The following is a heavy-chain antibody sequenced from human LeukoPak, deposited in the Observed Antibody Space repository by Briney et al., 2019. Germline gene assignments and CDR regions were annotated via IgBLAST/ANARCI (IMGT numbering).Heavy chain of an antibody. D-gene: IGHD1-1*01. CDR2: ISGSGGRI. Sequence: PGGSLRLSCAAPGFTFSSYSMSSVRQAPGKGLEWGSSISGSGGRIDYADSVKGRFTISRDNSKNTLSLQMNSLTAEDTAVYYCAKNPRLEGWIYFDSWGQGILVTVSS. V-gene: IGHV3-23*01. J-gene: IGHJ4*02. CDR1: GFTFSSYS. CDR3: AKNPRLEGWIYFDS.